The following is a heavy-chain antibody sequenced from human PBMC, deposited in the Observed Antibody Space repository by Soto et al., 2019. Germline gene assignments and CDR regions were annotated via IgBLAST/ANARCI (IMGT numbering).Heavy chain of an antibody. CDR3: ATGRGVRGVIITTYYYYGLDV. CDR1: GGSFSGYY. J-gene: IGHJ6*02. CDR2: INHSGST. D-gene: IGHD3-10*01. Sequence: SETLSLTCAVYGGSFSGYYWSWIRQPPGKGLEWIGEINHSGSTNYNPSLKSRVTISVDTFKNQFSLKLSSVSAADTAVYYCATGRGVRGVIITTYYYYGLDVWGQGTTVTVSS. V-gene: IGHV4-34*01.